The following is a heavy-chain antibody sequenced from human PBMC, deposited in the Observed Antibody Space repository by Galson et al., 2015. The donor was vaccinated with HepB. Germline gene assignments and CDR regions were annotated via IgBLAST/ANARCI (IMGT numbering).Heavy chain of an antibody. J-gene: IGHJ3*02. CDR2: ISGSGDST. V-gene: IGHV3-23*01. CDR1: GFTFSSYA. D-gene: IGHD4-17*01. Sequence: SLRLSCAASGFTFSSYAMSWVRQAPGKGLEWVSAISGSGDSTYFADSVKGRFTVSRDNSKNTLYLQMNSLRAEDTAVYYCAKDRGNYGDYVILDAFDIWGQGTMVTVSS. CDR3: AKDRGNYGDYVILDAFDI.